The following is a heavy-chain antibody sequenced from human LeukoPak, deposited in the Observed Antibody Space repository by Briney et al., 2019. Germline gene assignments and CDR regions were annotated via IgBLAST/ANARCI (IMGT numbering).Heavy chain of an antibody. J-gene: IGHJ3*02. D-gene: IGHD3-22*01. V-gene: IGHV4-59*12. CDR3: AREPYYYDSSGHIPGAFDI. CDR2: IYHSGST. CDR1: GGSISSYY. Sequence: SETLSLTCTVSGGSISSYYWSWIRQPPGKGLEWIGYIYHSGSTYYNPSLKSRVTISVDRSKNQFSLKLSSVTAADTAVYYCAREPYYYDSSGHIPGAFDIWGQGTMVTVSS.